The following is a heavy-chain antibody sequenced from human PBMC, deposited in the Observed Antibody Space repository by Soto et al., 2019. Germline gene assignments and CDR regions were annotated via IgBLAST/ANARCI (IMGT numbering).Heavy chain of an antibody. Sequence: QVRLVLSGDELKKPGASMKVSCKASGYAFSDHGISWVRQAPGQGLEWIGWISAYNGNTNYAQKFQRRVTVTTDASTATAYMEVRSLTSDDTAVYYCARDHRYSSSFFDSWRQGTLITVS. CDR1: GYAFSDHG. CDR3: ARDHRYSSSFFDS. CDR2: ISAYNGNT. V-gene: IGHV1-18*04. J-gene: IGHJ4*02. D-gene: IGHD6-6*01.